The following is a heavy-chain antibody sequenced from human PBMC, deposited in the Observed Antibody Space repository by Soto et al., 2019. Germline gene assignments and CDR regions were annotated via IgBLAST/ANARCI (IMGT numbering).Heavy chain of an antibody. V-gene: IGHV4-59*01. Sequence: SETLSLTGTVSGDSISTFYWGWMRQSPGKELGGIGDVYYTGSTNYNPSLKSRVTISVDRSKNQFSLKLTSANAADTAVYYCARGRTVRNYADDSSDYFYFFDYWGQGTQVTVSS. CDR1: GDSISTFY. J-gene: IGHJ4*02. D-gene: IGHD3-22*01. CDR2: VYYTGST. CDR3: ARGRTVRNYADDSSDYFYFFDY.